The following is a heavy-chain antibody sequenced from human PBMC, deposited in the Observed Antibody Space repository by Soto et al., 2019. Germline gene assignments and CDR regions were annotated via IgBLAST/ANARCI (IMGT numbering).Heavy chain of an antibody. CDR1: GFPFSSYA. Sequence: GGSLILSCASSGFPFSSYAMRWVLQATWPGLEWVSAISGSGGSTYYADSVKGRFTISRDNSKNTLYLQMNSLRAEDTAVYYCAKKGRPGRNYYHSSGYYNRWGANDYWGQGT. D-gene: IGHD3-22*01. V-gene: IGHV3-23*01. J-gene: IGHJ4*02. CDR3: AKKGRPGRNYYHSSGYYNRWGANDY. CDR2: ISGSGGST.